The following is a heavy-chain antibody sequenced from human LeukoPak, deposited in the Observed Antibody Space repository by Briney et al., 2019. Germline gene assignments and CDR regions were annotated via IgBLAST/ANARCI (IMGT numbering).Heavy chain of an antibody. J-gene: IGHJ4*02. V-gene: IGHV3-69-1*01. Sequence: GGSLRLSCAASGFSFSNHGMSWVRQAPGKGLEWVSSIDNIGDTYYADSVKGRFTISRDNAKNSLYLQMNSLRAEDTAVYYCARGAYYYEDWGQGTLVTVSS. CDR3: ARGAYYYED. D-gene: IGHD3-22*01. CDR1: GFSFSNHG. CDR2: IDNIGDT.